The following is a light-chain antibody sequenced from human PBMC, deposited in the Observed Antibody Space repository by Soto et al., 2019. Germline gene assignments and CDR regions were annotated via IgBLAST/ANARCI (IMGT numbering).Light chain of an antibody. J-gene: IGLJ3*02. V-gene: IGLV1-40*01. Sequence: QPVLTQPPSVSGAPGQRGTISCTGSSSNIGAGYGVNWYQQLPGTAPKLRIYGNTNRPSGVPDRISGSKSGTSASLAITGLQAEDEADYYCESYDSTLSGSRFGGGTKVTVL. CDR1: SSNIGAGYG. CDR2: GNT. CDR3: ESYDSTLSGSR.